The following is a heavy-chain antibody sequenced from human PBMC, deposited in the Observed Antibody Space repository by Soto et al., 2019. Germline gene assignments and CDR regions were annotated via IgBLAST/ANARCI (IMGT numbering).Heavy chain of an antibody. CDR1: GGSISSYY. Sequence: SETLSLTCTVSGGSISSYYWSWIRQPPGKGLEWIGYIYYSGSTNYNPSLKSRVTISVDTSKNQFSLKLSSVTAAHTAVYYCARQTGVTMPLAYWGQGTLVTVSS. V-gene: IGHV4-59*08. J-gene: IGHJ4*02. CDR2: IYYSGST. CDR3: ARQTGVTMPLAY. D-gene: IGHD3-10*01.